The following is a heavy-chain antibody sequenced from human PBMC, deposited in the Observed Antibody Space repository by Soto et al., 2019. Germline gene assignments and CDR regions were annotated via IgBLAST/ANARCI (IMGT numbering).Heavy chain of an antibody. J-gene: IGHJ4*02. Sequence: EVQLVGSGGGLVKPGGSLRLSCAASGFTFSSYSMNWVRQAPGKGLEWVSSISTSSAYIYYADSVKGRFTISRDNARNSLYLERKSLRAEDTAVYYCAGGAIRGVPRVDYWGQGTLVTVSS. D-gene: IGHD3-10*01. CDR3: AGGAIRGVPRVDY. V-gene: IGHV3-21*01. CDR2: ISTSSAYI. CDR1: GFTFSSYS.